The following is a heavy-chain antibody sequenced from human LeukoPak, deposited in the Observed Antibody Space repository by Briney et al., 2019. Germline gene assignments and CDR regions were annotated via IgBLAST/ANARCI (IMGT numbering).Heavy chain of an antibody. J-gene: IGHJ4*02. V-gene: IGHV4-4*07. CDR3: AREWELVFDY. Sequence: PSETLSLTCTVSGGSISSFYWNWIRQPAGKGLEWIGRIYNSGSTNYNPSLKSRLSMSVDTSKNQFSLNLRSVTAADTAIYYCAREWELVFDYWGQGTLVTVSS. D-gene: IGHD1-26*01. CDR1: GGSISSFY. CDR2: IYNSGST.